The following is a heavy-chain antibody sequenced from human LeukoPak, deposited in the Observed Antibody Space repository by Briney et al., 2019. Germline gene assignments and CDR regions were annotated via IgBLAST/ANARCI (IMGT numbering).Heavy chain of an antibody. Sequence: KSSETLSLTCTVSGGSISSYYWSWIRQPAGKGLEWIGRIYTSGSTNYNPSLKSRVTMSVDTSKNQFSLKLSSVTAADTAVYYCARGYCSSTSCYDDYWGQGTLATVSS. J-gene: IGHJ4*02. CDR1: GGSISSYY. CDR3: ARGYCSSTSCYDDY. V-gene: IGHV4-4*07. CDR2: IYTSGST. D-gene: IGHD2-2*01.